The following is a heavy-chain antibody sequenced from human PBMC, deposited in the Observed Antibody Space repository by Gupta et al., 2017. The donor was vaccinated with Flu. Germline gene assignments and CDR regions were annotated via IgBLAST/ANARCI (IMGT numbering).Heavy chain of an antibody. CDR1: GFRFSSYY. CDR2: IIASGGST. Sequence: EVQLLESGGGLVQPGGSLRLSCVASGFRFSSYYMSWVRQAPGKGLEWVSEIIASGGSTSYADSVKGRFTISRDNSKNTLYLQMNSLRAEDTALYYCAKKGCTSTSCYDYWGQGTLVTVSS. CDR3: AKKGCTSTSCYDY. D-gene: IGHD2-2*01. J-gene: IGHJ4*02. V-gene: IGHV3-23*01.